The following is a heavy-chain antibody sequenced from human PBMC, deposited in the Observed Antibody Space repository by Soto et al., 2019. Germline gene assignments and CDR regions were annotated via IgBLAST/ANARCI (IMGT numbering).Heavy chain of an antibody. J-gene: IGHJ4*02. Sequence: SETLSLTCTVSGGSISSYYWSWIRQPPGKGLEWIGYIYYSGSTNYNPSLKSRVTISVDTSKTQFSLKLSSVTAADTAVYYCARLGYYDFWSFDYWGQGTLVTVSS. CDR3: ARLGYYDFWSFDY. V-gene: IGHV4-59*01. CDR2: IYYSGST. D-gene: IGHD3-3*01. CDR1: GGSISSYY.